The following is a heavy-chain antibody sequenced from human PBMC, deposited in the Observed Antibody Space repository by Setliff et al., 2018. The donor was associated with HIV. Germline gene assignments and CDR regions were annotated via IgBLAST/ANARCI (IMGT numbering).Heavy chain of an antibody. Sequence: ASVKVSCKASGYTFTTYAIHWVRQAPGQGLEWMGWISAYNGNTNYAQNLQDRVTMTTDTSTSTAYMELKSLRSDDTAVYYCARHGGITGTTDAFDIWGQGTMVTVSS. D-gene: IGHD1-7*01. CDR2: ISAYNGNT. V-gene: IGHV1-18*01. CDR1: GYTFTTYA. CDR3: ARHGGITGTTDAFDI. J-gene: IGHJ3*02.